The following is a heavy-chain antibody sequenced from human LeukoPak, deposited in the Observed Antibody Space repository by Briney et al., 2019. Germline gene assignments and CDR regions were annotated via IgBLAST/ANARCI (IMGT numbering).Heavy chain of an antibody. J-gene: IGHJ5*02. CDR1: GFTFSSYA. D-gene: IGHD6-19*01. CDR3: AKYERGGWYNWFDP. V-gene: IGHV3-23*01. Sequence: GGSLRLSCAASGFTFSSYAMSWVRQAPGKGLGWVSAISGSGGSTYYADSVKGRFTISRDNSKNTLYLQMNSLRADDTAVYYCAKYERGGWYNWFDPWGQGTLVTVSS. CDR2: ISGSGGST.